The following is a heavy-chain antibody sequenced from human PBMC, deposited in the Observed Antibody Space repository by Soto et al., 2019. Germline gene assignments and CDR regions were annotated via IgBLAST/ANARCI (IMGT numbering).Heavy chain of an antibody. J-gene: IGHJ4*02. D-gene: IGHD6-19*01. CDR1: GFTFTKAW. V-gene: IGHV3-15*01. CDR3: TTDASIAVAGEFDY. CDR2: IKSKSAGGTT. Sequence: EVQVVESGGGLVKPGGSLRLSCVASGFTFTKAWMSWARQAPGKGLEWVGRIKSKSAGGTTDYAAPVKGRFTISRDDSKNTLYLQMNSPKTEDTAVYYCTTDASIAVAGEFDYWGQGTLVTVSS.